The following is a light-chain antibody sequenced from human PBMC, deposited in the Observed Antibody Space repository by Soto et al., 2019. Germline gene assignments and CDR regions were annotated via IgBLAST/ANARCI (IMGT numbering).Light chain of an antibody. CDR3: SLYTSSSVV. J-gene: IGLJ2*01. V-gene: IGLV2-18*01. Sequence: QSALTQPASVSGSPGQSITISCTGTSSDVGGYNYVSWYQQPPGTAPKLMIYEVSNRPSGVPDRFSGSKSGNTASLTISGLQAEDEADYYCSLYTSSSVVFGGGTKLTVL. CDR1: SSDVGGYNY. CDR2: EVS.